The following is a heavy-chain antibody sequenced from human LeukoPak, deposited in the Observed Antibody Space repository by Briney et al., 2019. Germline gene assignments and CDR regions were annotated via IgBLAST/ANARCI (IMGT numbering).Heavy chain of an antibody. Sequence: SETLSLTCAVSGGSISSYYWSWIRQPPGKGLEWIGYIYYSGSTNYNPSLKSRVTISVDTSKNQFSLKLSSVTAADTAVYYCARVWFGELLSYGMDVWGQGTTVTVSS. J-gene: IGHJ6*02. CDR1: GGSISSYY. CDR2: IYYSGST. V-gene: IGHV4-59*01. D-gene: IGHD3-10*01. CDR3: ARVWFGELLSYGMDV.